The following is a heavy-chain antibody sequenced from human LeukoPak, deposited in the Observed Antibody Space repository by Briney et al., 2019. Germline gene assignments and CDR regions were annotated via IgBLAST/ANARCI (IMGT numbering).Heavy chain of an antibody. CDR2: INPDSGVT. Sequence: ASMKVSCKSSGFTFTDHYIHWVRQGPGQGLEWMGWINPDSGVTSSAQKFRGRFSMTRDTSISTIYMEVAWLTSEDTAIYYCARADRLDGAPYLIGPWGQGTLVTVSS. V-gene: IGHV1-2*02. D-gene: IGHD2-21*01. J-gene: IGHJ5*02. CDR1: GFTFTDHY. CDR3: ARADRLDGAPYLIGP.